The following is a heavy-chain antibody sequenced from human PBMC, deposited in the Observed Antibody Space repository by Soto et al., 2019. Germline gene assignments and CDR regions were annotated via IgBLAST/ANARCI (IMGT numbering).Heavy chain of an antibody. D-gene: IGHD1-1*01. CDR2: VSPYNGNT. CDR3: VRGGILEANRPYYYYGLDV. J-gene: IGHJ6*02. Sequence: VQLVQSGAEVKKPGASVTVSCKAFGYTFTTYGLSWVRQAPGQGLEWMGWVSPYNGNTYYAPRLQGRVTMTKDTSPTTAYMSLRSLRSDDTAIYYCVRGGILEANRPYYYYGLDVWGQGTPVTVSS. CDR1: GYTFTTYG. V-gene: IGHV1-18*01.